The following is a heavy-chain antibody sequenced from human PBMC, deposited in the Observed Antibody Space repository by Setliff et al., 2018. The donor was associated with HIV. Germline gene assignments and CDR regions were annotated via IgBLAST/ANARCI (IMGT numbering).Heavy chain of an antibody. CDR3: AYYRDSTVHQDY. Sequence: GGSLRLSCAASGFSFSDAWMKWVRQAPGKGLEWVCRIKSKINGGTTDHAAPLKGRFTISRDDSKNTLYLQMNSLKTEDTAVYYCAYYRDSTVHQDYWGQGTLVTVSS. D-gene: IGHD3-16*02. CDR2: IKSKINGGTT. CDR1: GFSFSDAW. J-gene: IGHJ4*02. V-gene: IGHV3-15*07.